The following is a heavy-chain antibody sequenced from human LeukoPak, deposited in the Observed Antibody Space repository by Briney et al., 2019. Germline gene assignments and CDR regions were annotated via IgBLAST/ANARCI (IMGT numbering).Heavy chain of an antibody. J-gene: IGHJ4*02. CDR1: GYTFTSYG. Sequence: ASVTVSFKASGYTFTSYGISWVRQAPGQGLEWMGWISGYNGNTNYAQKLQGRITMTTDTSTSTAYMELRSLRSDDTAVYYCARVVEWEGATTDYWGQGTLVTVSS. CDR3: ARVVEWEGATTDY. D-gene: IGHD1-26*01. CDR2: ISGYNGNT. V-gene: IGHV1-18*01.